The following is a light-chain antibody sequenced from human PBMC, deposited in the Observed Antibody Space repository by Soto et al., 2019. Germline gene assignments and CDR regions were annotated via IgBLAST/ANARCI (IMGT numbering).Light chain of an antibody. CDR2: DAS. CDR1: QDISNY. V-gene: IGKV1-33*01. J-gene: IGKJ4*01. Sequence: DIQMTQSPSSLSASVGDRVTITCQASQDISNYLNWYQQKPGKAPKLLIYDASNLETGVPSRFSGSGSGTDFSFTISSLQPEDIATYYCQQYENIRSLTFGGGTKVEIK. CDR3: QQYENIRSLT.